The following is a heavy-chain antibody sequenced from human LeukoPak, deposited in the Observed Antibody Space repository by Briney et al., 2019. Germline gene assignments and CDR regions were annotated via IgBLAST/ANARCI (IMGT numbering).Heavy chain of an antibody. CDR2: IYWRSDGK. Sequence: GGSLRLSGAASGFTPDDQAIHWVGQVPGKVLEWVSGIYWRSDGKGYADSMKGRFTISKDKAKNFLYLQMNSLRAEDTALYYCARALLPGGAHVWGQGTAVIVSS. V-gene: IGHV3-9*02. J-gene: IGHJ6*02. CDR3: ARALLPGGAHV. CDR1: GFTPDDQA. D-gene: IGHD3-10*01.